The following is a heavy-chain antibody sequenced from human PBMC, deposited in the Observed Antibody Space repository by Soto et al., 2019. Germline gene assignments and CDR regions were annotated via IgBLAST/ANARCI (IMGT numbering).Heavy chain of an antibody. J-gene: IGHJ4*02. D-gene: IGHD6-19*01. Sequence: EVQLLESGGGLVQPGGSLRLSCAAYGFTFRSYDMFWVCQAPVKGPEWVSFVSTSGGRTEYADYVRGRFTISRDNAENTLSLQMNSLAVDDTAVYFCGRKGYETGWYYDQWGKGTLVTVSS. CDR3: GRKGYETGWYYDQ. V-gene: IGHV3-23*01. CDR2: VSTSGGRT. CDR1: GFTFRSYD.